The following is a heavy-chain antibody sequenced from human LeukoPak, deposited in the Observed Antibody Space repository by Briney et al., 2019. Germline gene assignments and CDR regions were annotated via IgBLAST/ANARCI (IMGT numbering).Heavy chain of an antibody. J-gene: IGHJ4*02. Sequence: SETLSLTCAVYGGSFSGYYWSWIRQPPGKGLEWIGEINHSGSTNYNPSLKSRVTISVDTSKNQFSLKLSSVTAADTAVYYCAREGPSLGYCSGGSCYSRRGLGYRGQGTLVTVSS. D-gene: IGHD2-15*01. CDR2: INHSGST. CDR1: GGSFSGYY. V-gene: IGHV4-34*01. CDR3: AREGPSLGYCSGGSCYSRRGLGY.